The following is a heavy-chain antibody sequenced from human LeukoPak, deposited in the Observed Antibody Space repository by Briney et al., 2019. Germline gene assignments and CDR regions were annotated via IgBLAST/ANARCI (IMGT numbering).Heavy chain of an antibody. CDR3: ARGGSVSFADY. V-gene: IGHV3-21*01. J-gene: IGHJ4*02. D-gene: IGHD3-10*01. CDR2: ISSSSSYI. CDR1: GFTFSSYS. Sequence: GGSLRLSCAASGFTFSSYSMNWVRQAPGKGLEWVSSISSSSSYIYYADSVKGRFTISRDNAKNSLYLQMNSLRAEDTAVYYCARGGSVSFADYWGQGTLVTVSS.